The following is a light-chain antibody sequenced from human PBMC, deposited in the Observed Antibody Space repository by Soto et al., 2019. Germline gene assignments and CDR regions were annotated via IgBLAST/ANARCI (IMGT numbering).Light chain of an antibody. V-gene: IGKV3-20*01. J-gene: IGKJ5*01. CDR3: QQYGNSPIT. Sequence: ETVLTQTPGTLSLSPGVRATLSCRASQSVSSNYLAWYQQKPGQAPRLLIYGASSRATGIPGRFSGSGSGTDFTLTISRLEPEDFAVYYCQQYGNSPITFGQGTHWRL. CDR2: GAS. CDR1: QSVSSNY.